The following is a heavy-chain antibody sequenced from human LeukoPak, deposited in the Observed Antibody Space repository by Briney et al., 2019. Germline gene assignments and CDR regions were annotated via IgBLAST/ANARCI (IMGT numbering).Heavy chain of an antibody. CDR3: AKDTQLWFGELLPPTFDY. CDR1: GFTFDDYA. D-gene: IGHD3-10*01. CDR2: ISWNSGSI. V-gene: IGHV3-9*03. Sequence: PGRSLRLSCAASGFTFDDYAMHWVRQAPGKSLEWVSGISWNSGSIGYADSVKGRFTISRDNAKNSLYLQMNSLRAEDMALYYCAKDTQLWFGELLPPTFDYWGQGTLVTVSS. J-gene: IGHJ4*02.